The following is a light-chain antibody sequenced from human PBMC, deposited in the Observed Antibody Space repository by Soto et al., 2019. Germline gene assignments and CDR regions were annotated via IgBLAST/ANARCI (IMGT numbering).Light chain of an antibody. CDR2: GKT. CDR3: QSYDSSLSDVV. CDR1: SSNIGAGYD. J-gene: IGLJ2*01. Sequence: QSVLTQPPSVSGAPGQSGTISCTGSSSNIGAGYDVHWYQQLPRTAPKLVFNGKTNRPSGVPDRFSGSKSGTSASLAITGLQAEDEADYYCQSYDSSLSDVVFGGGTKLTVL. V-gene: IGLV1-40*01.